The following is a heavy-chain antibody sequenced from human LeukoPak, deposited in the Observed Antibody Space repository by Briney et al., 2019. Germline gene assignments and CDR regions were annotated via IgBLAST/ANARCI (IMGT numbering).Heavy chain of an antibody. D-gene: IGHD3-3*01. Sequence: GSSVKVSSETSGYTLSGYFIHWMRQSPVEGLVWTGRIKPLTGGTNYSQKFQGRVTITNDSSIRSAYMHLSRLSLDASAVYYCALGGSSDLEWLVDYFDHWGQGSLVLVSS. CDR2: IKPLTGGT. CDR3: ALGGSSDLEWLVDYFDH. V-gene: IGHV1-2*06. J-gene: IGHJ4*02. CDR1: GYTLSGYF.